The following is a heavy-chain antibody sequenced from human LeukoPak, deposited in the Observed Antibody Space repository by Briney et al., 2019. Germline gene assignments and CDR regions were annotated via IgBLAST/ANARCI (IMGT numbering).Heavy chain of an antibody. CDR1: GGSIDSTNW. CDR3: ARARPDYCSGGSCYAGSYYYYGMDV. CDR2: ISSSSSTI. V-gene: IGHV3-48*02. J-gene: IGHJ6*02. Sequence: ETLSLTCDVSGGSIDSTNWWNWVRPAPGKGLEWVSYISSSSSTIYYADSVKGRFTISRDNAKNSLYLQVNSLRDEDTAVYYCARARPDYCSGGSCYAGSYYYYGMDVWGQGTTVTVSS. D-gene: IGHD2-15*01.